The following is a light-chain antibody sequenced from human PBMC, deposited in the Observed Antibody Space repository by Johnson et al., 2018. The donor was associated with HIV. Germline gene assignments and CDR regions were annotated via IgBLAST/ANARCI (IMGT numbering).Light chain of an antibody. J-gene: IGLJ1*01. CDR2: ENS. Sequence: SVLTQPPSVSAAPGQKVTISCSGSSSNIGNNFVSWYQHLPGTAPKLLIYENSKRPSGIPDRFSGSKSGTSATLGITGLQTGDEADYYCGTWDNSLSAHYVFGTGTKITVL. CDR3: GTWDNSLSAHYV. V-gene: IGLV1-51*02. CDR1: SSNIGNNF.